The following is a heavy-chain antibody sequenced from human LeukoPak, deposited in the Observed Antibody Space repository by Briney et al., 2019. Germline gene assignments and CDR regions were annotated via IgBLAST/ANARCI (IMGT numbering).Heavy chain of an antibody. CDR3: ARDNSIGLATH. D-gene: IGHD6-19*01. CDR2: IYYSGST. CDR1: GGSISSYY. V-gene: IGHV4-59*01. Sequence: PSETLSLTCTVSGGSISSYYWSWIRQPPGKGLEWIGYIYYSGSTNYNPSLKSRVTISVDTSKNQFSLKLSSVTAADTAVYYCARDNSIGLATHWGQGTLVTVSS. J-gene: IGHJ1*01.